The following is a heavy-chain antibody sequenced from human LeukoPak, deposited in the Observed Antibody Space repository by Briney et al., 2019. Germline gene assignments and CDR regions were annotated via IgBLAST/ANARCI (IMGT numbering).Heavy chain of an antibody. CDR3: ARVSQSYDYGDYEDY. J-gene: IGHJ4*02. D-gene: IGHD4-17*01. CDR2: INWNGGST. Sequence: GGSLRLSCAASGFTFADYGMSWLRQAPGKGLEWVSGINWNGGSTGYADSVKGRFTISRDNAKNSLYLQMNSLRAEDTALYYCARVSQSYDYGDYEDYWGQGTLVTVPS. V-gene: IGHV3-20*04. CDR1: GFTFADYG.